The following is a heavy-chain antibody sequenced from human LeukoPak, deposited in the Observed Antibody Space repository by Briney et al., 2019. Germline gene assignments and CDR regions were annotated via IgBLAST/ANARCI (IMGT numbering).Heavy chain of an antibody. CDR3: TTDHARDGEWELLHPDFDY. J-gene: IGHJ4*02. CDR2: IKSKTDGGTT. CDR1: GFTFSNAW. D-gene: IGHD1-26*01. V-gene: IGHV3-15*01. Sequence: GGSLRLSCAASGFTFSNAWMSWVRQAPGKGLEWVGRIKSKTDGGTTDYAAPVKGRFTISRDDSKNTLYLQMNSLKTEDTAVYYCTTDHARDGEWELLHPDFDYWGQGTLVTVSS.